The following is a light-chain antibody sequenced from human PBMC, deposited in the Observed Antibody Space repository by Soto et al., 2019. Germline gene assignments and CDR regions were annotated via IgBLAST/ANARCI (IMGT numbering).Light chain of an antibody. Sequence: QSVLTQPASVSGSPGQSITISCTGTSSDVGVYNSVSWYQQHPGKAPKLLIYDVTNRPSGVSNRFSGSKSGNTASLTISGLQAEDEAHYYCSSATSSSTYVVFGGGTKVTVL. J-gene: IGLJ2*01. CDR1: SSDVGVYNS. V-gene: IGLV2-14*01. CDR3: SSATSSSTYVV. CDR2: DVT.